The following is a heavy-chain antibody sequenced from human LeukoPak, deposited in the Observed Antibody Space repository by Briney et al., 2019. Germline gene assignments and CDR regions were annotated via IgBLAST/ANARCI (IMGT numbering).Heavy chain of an antibody. V-gene: IGHV1-24*01. Sequence: ASVKVSCKVSGYTFTELSMHWVRQAPGKGLEWMGGFDPEDGETFYAQKFQGRVTMTEDTSTDTAYMELSSLRSEDTAVYYCARAQLSRYFDRGGMDVWGQGTTVTVSS. CDR2: FDPEDGET. J-gene: IGHJ6*02. CDR3: ARAQLSRYFDRGGMDV. D-gene: IGHD3-9*01. CDR1: GYTFTELS.